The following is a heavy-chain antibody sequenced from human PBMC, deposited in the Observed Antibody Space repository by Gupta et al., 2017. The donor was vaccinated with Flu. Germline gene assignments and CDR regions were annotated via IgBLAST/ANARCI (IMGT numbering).Heavy chain of an antibody. Sequence: QLQLQESGPGLVKPSETLSLACTVSGGSISSTLYYWGWIRQSPGKGLEWIGSIYYSGTTYYNPSLKSRVTISVDTSKKNFSLKLSSVTAADTAVYYCARQEVDSSGRLYGMNVWGQGTTVTVSS. J-gene: IGHJ6*02. V-gene: IGHV4-39*01. CDR3: ARQEVDSSGRLYGMNV. D-gene: IGHD6-19*01. CDR2: IYYSGTT. CDR1: GGSISSTLYY.